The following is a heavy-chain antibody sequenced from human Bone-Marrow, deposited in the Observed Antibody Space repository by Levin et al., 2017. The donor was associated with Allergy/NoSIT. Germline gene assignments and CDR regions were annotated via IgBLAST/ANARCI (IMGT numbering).Heavy chain of an antibody. CDR3: SRANDDACRAGTYYFDY. V-gene: IGHV3-49*05. Sequence: KPGGSLRLSCSYSAFTFGDYGVNWFRQAPGKGPEWLGFIRNKAYGGTTEYAASVKGRFSISRDDFKSIAYLQMNTLETDDTAVYFCSRANDDACRAGTYYFDYWGQGVLVTVSS. D-gene: IGHD1-1*01. J-gene: IGHJ4*02. CDR1: AFTFGDYG. CDR2: IRNKAYGGTT.